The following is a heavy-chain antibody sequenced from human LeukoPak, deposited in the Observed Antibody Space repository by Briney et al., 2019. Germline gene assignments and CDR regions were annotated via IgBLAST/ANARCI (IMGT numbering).Heavy chain of an antibody. CDR2: ITGSDGRT. V-gene: IGHV3-23*01. J-gene: IGHJ3*02. D-gene: IGHD2-21*01. CDR3: ARDRRFPDDVFDI. Sequence: GGSLRLSCAASGFSFSSYAMSWVRQAPGKGLEWVSCITGSDGRTWYPDSVKGRLTISRDNSKNMLYLQMNNLRAEDTAVYYCARDRRFPDDVFDIWGQGTMVTVSS. CDR1: GFSFSSYA.